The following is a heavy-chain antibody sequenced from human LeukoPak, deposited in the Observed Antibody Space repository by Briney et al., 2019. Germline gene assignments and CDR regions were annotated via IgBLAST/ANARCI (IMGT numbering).Heavy chain of an antibody. CDR2: IYYSGST. CDR3: ARALGYCSGGSCYYEGLGY. J-gene: IGHJ4*02. D-gene: IGHD2-15*01. V-gene: IGHV4-59*12. Sequence: PSETLSLTCTVSGGSISSYYWSWIRQPPGKGLEWIGYIYYSGSTNYNPSLKSRVTISVDTSKNQFSLKLSSVTAADTAVYYCARALGYCSGGSCYYEGLGYWGQGTLVTVSS. CDR1: GGSISSYY.